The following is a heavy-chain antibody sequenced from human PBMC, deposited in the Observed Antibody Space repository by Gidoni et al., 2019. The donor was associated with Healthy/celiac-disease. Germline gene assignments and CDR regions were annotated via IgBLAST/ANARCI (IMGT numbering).Heavy chain of an antibody. CDR1: GYPFTSYY. CDR2: INPSGGRA. CDR3: AGRRALYSRSLEDYYYYGMDV. V-gene: IGHV1-46*01. Sequence: QVQLVQSGAEVQKPGASVTVSFQASGYPFTSYYLHWVRQAPGTGLEWMGIINPSGGRASYAQKFQGRVTMTRDKSTSTVYMELSSLRSEDTAVYYCAGRRALYSRSLEDYYYYGMDVWGQGTTVTVSS. J-gene: IGHJ6*02. D-gene: IGHD6-13*01.